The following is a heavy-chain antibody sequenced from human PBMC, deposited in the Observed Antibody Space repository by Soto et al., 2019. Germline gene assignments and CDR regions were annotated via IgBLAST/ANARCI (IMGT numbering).Heavy chain of an antibody. CDR3: AKALDSSGYYLFDY. J-gene: IGHJ4*02. D-gene: IGHD3-22*01. V-gene: IGHV3-23*01. CDR1: GLKFRNYA. CDR2: ISGSGGST. Sequence: VGSESLCCAASGLKFRNYAMSWVRPAPGKGLEWVSTISGSGGSTYYADSVKGRFTISRDNSQNTVYLRMSSLRVENTAVYYCAKALDSSGYYLFDYWGQGTQVTVSS.